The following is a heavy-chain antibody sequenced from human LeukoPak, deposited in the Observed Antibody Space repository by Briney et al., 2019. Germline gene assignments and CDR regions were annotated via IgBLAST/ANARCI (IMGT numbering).Heavy chain of an antibody. V-gene: IGHV3-11*04. CDR3: ARLSRETFDT. J-gene: IGHJ4*02. D-gene: IGHD3-10*01. Sequence: GGSLRLSCAASGFIFSDYYMSWIRQAPGKGLEWVSYISGRGSTIYYAGSVKGRFTISRDNAKKSLYLQMNRLRDEDTAVYFCARLSRETFDTWGQGTLVTVSS. CDR1: GFIFSDYY. CDR2: ISGRGSTI.